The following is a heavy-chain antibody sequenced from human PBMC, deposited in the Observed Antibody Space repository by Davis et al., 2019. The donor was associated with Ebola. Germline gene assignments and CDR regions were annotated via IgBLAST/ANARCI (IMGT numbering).Heavy chain of an antibody. CDR3: ARGLYYYDSSGYGC. V-gene: IGHV3-21*04. D-gene: IGHD3-22*01. CDR1: GFTFSSYS. CDR2: ISSSSYI. Sequence: GGSLRLSCAASGFTFSSYSMNWVRQAPGKGLEWVSSISSSSYIYYADSVKGRFTISRDNSKNTLYLQMNSLRAEDTAVYYCARGLYYYDSSGYGCWGQGTLATVSS. J-gene: IGHJ4*02.